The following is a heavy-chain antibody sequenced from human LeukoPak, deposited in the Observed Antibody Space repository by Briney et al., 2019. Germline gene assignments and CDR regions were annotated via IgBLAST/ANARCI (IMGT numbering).Heavy chain of an antibody. CDR2: ISWNSGSI. J-gene: IGHJ4*02. D-gene: IGHD4-23*01. CDR1: GFTFDDYA. Sequence: PGRSLRLSCAASGFTFDDYAMHWVRQAPGKGLEWVSGISWNSGSIGYADSVKGRFTISRDNAKNTLYLQMNSLRAEDTAVYYCARTYPLYYGGNSPFDYWGQGTLVTVSS. V-gene: IGHV3-9*01. CDR3: ARTYPLYYGGNSPFDY.